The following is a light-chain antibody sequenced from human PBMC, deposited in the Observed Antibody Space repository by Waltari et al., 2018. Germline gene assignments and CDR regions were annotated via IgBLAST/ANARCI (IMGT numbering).Light chain of an antibody. CDR2: AAS. Sequence: ACQLTQSPPSLSASVGDRVTRSCRASQGIFSALAWYQQKPGQPPKLLIYAASTLESGVPSRFSGSGSGTDFTLTISSLEAEDFATYYCQQFNTYPLTFGGGTRVDIK. CDR3: QQFNTYPLT. J-gene: IGKJ4*01. V-gene: IGKV1-13*02. CDR1: QGIFSA.